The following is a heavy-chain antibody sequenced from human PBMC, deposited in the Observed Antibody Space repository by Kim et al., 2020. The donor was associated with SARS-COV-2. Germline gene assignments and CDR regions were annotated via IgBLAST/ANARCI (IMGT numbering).Heavy chain of an antibody. V-gene: IGHV4-4*07. CDR3: ARDSSYDFWSGYFDY. D-gene: IGHD3-3*01. J-gene: IGHJ4*02. Sequence: PSRKSRVTVSVDTSKNQFSLKLSSVTAADTAVYYCARDSSYDFWSGYFDYWGQGTLVTVSS.